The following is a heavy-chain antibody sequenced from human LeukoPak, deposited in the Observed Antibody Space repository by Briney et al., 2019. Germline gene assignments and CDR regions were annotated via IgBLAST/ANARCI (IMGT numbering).Heavy chain of an antibody. J-gene: IGHJ5*02. D-gene: IGHD3-22*01. CDR2: INPNSGGT. CDR3: ARASYYYDSRFDP. CDR1: GYTFTGYY. V-gene: IGHV1-2*02. Sequence: ASVKVSCKASGYTFTGYYMHWVRQAPGQGLEWMGWINPNSGGTNYAQKFQGRVTMTRDTSIGTAYMELSRLRSDDTAVYYCARASYYYDSRFDPWGQGTLVTVSS.